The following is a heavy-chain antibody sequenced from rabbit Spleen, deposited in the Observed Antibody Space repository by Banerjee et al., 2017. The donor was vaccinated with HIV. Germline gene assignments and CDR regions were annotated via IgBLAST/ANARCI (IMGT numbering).Heavy chain of an antibody. V-gene: IGHV1S45*01. CDR3: ARDLTDVIGWNFGW. CDR1: GLDFSSSYW. D-gene: IGHD1-1*01. Sequence: EESGGGLVQPEGSLTLTCTASGLDFSSSYWICWVRQAPGKGLEWIACIYAGSSGTTYYASWAKGRFTFSKTSSTTVTLQMTSLTAADTATYFCARDLTDVIGWNFGWWGQGTLVTVS. CDR2: IYAGSSGTT. J-gene: IGHJ4*01.